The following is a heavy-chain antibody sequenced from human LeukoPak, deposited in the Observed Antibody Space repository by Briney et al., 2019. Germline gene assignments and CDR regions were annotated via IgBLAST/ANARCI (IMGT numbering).Heavy chain of an antibody. D-gene: IGHD2-15*01. CDR3: ARKGLPDY. CDR2: IWYDGSEK. V-gene: IGHV3-33*01. CDR1: GFPFSTYG. J-gene: IGHJ4*02. Sequence: GGSLRLSCAASGFPFSTYGMHWVRQAPGKGLEWVAMIWYDGSEKYYVDSVKGRFTISRDNSKNTLYLQVNSLRAEDTAVYYCARKGLPDYWGQGTLVTVSS.